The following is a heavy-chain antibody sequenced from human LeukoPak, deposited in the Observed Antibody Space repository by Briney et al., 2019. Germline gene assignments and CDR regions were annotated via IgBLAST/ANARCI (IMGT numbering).Heavy chain of an antibody. J-gene: IGHJ3*02. CDR2: MNPNSGNT. CDR3: ARGFAASDAFDI. CDR1: GGTFSSYA. V-gene: IGHV1-8*02. D-gene: IGHD6-25*01. Sequence: ASVKVSCKASGGTFSSYAINWVRQATGQGLEWMGWMNPNSGNTGYAQKFQGRVTMTRNTSISTAYMELSSLRSEDTAVYYCARGFAASDAFDIWGQGTMVTVSS.